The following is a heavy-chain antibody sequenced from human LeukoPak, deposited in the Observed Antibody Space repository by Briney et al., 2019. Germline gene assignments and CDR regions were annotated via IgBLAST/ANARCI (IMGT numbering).Heavy chain of an antibody. CDR1: GGSFSSYY. Sequence: SETLSLTCTVSGGSFSSYYWSWIRQPPGKGLEYIGHIYYSGSTNYNPSLKSRVTISVDTSKNHFSLKLSSVTAADTAVYYCARVTTVAGSDYFDYWGQGTPVTVSS. CDR3: ARVTTVAGSDYFDY. J-gene: IGHJ4*02. V-gene: IGHV4-59*01. D-gene: IGHD6-19*01. CDR2: IYYSGST.